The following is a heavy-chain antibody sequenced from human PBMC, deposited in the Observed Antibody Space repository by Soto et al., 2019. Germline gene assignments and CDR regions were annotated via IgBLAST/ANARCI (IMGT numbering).Heavy chain of an antibody. CDR2: IIPILGET. CDR1: GTIFSSYT. Sequence: QVQLKQSGAEVKKAGSSVRVSCKASGTIFSSYTISWVREAPGQGLEWMGRIIPILGETNSAQKFQGRVTLTADKSTNTAYMELNSLRLEDTALYYCARGLGVRMDDWGQGTTVTVSS. J-gene: IGHJ6*02. CDR3: ARGLGVRMDD. V-gene: IGHV1-69*04.